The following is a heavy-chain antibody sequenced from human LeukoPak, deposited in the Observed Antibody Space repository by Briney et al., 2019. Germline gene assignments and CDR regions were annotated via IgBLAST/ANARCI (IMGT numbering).Heavy chain of an antibody. CDR1: GGSISSYY. J-gene: IGHJ6*03. CDR2: IYSSGST. V-gene: IGHV4-4*07. CDR3: ARERYNWNPYYYYYMDV. D-gene: IGHD1-1*01. Sequence: SSETLSLTCTVSGGSISSYYWSWIRQPAGKGLEWIGRIYSSGSTNYNPSLKSRVTMSLDTSKNQFSLKVTSVTAADTAVYYCARERYNWNPYYYYYMDVWGKGTTVTVSS.